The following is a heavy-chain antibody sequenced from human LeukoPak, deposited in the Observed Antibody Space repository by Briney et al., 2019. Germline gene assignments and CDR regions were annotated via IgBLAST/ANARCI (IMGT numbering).Heavy chain of an antibody. CDR1: GFTFSNYW. CDR3: ARSPWGAYYGARGPVTTSS. Sequence: GGSLRLSCEGSGFTFSNYWMGWVRQAPGKGLQWVANIKTDGSEKYYVDSVKGRFTISRDNAKNSVYLQMNSLRVEDTAVYYCARSPWGAYYGARGPVTTSSWG. CDR2: IKTDGSEK. J-gene: IGHJ5*01. V-gene: IGHV3-7*01. D-gene: IGHD3-22*01.